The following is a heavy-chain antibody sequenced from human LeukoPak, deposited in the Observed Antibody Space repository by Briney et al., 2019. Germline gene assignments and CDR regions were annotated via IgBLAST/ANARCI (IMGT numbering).Heavy chain of an antibody. CDR1: GGSFSGYY. D-gene: IGHD5-18*01. CDR2: INHSGST. Sequence: SETLSLTCAVYGGSFSGYYWSWIRQPPGKGLEWIGEINHSGSTNYNPSLKSRVTISVDTSKNQFSLKLSSVTAADTAVYYCARDRIGGYSYGRGKFDYWGQGTLVTVSS. CDR3: ARDRIGGYSYGRGKFDY. J-gene: IGHJ4*02. V-gene: IGHV4-34*01.